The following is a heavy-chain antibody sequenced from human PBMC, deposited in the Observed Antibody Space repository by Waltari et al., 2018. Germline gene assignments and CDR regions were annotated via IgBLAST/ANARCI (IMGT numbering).Heavy chain of an antibody. Sequence: EVQLVESGGGVVQPGGSLRLSCAASGFTFDDYAMHWVRQAPGKGLEWVSLISGDGGSTYYADSVKGRFTISRANSKNSLYLQMNSLRTEDTALYYCAKDPSSGWLSRYYYGMDVWGQGTTVTVSS. V-gene: IGHV3-43*02. CDR2: ISGDGGST. CDR1: GFTFDDYA. CDR3: AKDPSSGWLSRYYYGMDV. J-gene: IGHJ6*02. D-gene: IGHD6-19*01.